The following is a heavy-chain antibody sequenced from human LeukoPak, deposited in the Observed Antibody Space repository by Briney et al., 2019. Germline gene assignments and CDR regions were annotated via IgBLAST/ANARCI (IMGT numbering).Heavy chain of an antibody. CDR2: ISGSGGST. D-gene: IGHD3-10*01. Sequence: GGSLGLSCAASGFTFSSYAMSWVRQAPGKGLEWVSAISGSGGSTYYADSVKGRFTISRDNSKNTLYLQMNSLRAEDTAVYYCAKVHEYYGSGSYRYFDYWGQGTLVTVSS. J-gene: IGHJ4*02. CDR3: AKVHEYYGSGSYRYFDY. V-gene: IGHV3-23*01. CDR1: GFTFSSYA.